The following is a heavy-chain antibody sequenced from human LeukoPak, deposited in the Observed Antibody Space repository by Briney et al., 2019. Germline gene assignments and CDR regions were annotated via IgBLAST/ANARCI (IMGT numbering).Heavy chain of an antibody. J-gene: IGHJ5*02. D-gene: IGHD5-18*01. CDR3: ARVWRPRGYSYGGDWFDP. V-gene: IGHV1-69*05. Sequence: SVKVSCKASGGTFSSYAISWVRQAPGQGLEWMGGIIPIFGTANYEQKFQGRVTITTDESTSTAYMELSSLRSEDTAVYYCARVWRPRGYSYGGDWFDPWGQGTLVTVSS. CDR2: IIPIFGTA. CDR1: GGTFSSYA.